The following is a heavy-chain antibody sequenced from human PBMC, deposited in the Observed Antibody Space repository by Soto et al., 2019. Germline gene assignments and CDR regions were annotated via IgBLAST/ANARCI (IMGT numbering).Heavy chain of an antibody. CDR1: GFTFIIYA. Sequence: PWGSLRLSCTASGFTFIIYAMSWVRQAPGKGLEWVSTISGSDGRTYSTDSVKGRFTISRDNSRNTAYLQMNSLRVEDTAVYYCAKGVSQYTPLALFDYWGRGNLVTVSS. CDR2: ISGSDGRT. D-gene: IGHD5-18*01. CDR3: AKGVSQYTPLALFDY. V-gene: IGHV3-23*01. J-gene: IGHJ4*02.